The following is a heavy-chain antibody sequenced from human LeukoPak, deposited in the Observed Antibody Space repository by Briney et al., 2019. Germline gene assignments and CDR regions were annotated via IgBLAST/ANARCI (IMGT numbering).Heavy chain of an antibody. Sequence: GGSLRLSCAASGFTFSSYSMNWVRQARGKGLEWVSSISSSSSYIYYADSVKGRSTISRDNAKNSLYLQMNSLRAEDTAVYYCARDYVWGYGSGSYALGMDVWGQGTTVTVSS. J-gene: IGHJ6*02. D-gene: IGHD3-10*01. CDR2: ISSSSSYI. CDR1: GFTFSSYS. V-gene: IGHV3-21*01. CDR3: ARDYVWGYGSGSYALGMDV.